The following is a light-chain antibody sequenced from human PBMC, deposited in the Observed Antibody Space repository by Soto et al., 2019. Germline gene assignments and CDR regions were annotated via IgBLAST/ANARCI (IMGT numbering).Light chain of an antibody. CDR1: QSVDSY. V-gene: IGKV3-11*01. J-gene: IGKJ5*01. CDR3: QQRSNYIT. Sequence: EVVLTQSPATLSLSPGERATLSCRASQSVDSYLAWYQQQPGQAHRLLIFDASNRATGIPARFSGSGSGTDVTLTISSLEPEDFAVYYCQQRSNYITFGQGTRLEIE. CDR2: DAS.